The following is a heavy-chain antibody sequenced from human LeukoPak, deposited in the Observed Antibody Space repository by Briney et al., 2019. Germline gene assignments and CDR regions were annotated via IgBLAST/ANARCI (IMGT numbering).Heavy chain of an antibody. D-gene: IGHD2-2*01. V-gene: IGHV3-23*01. CDR2: ISGSGGST. J-gene: IGHJ3*02. CDR3: AKRYCSSTSCYSEIGYAFDI. CDR1: GFTFSSYA. Sequence: GGSLRLSCAASGFTFSSYAMSWLRQAPGKGLEWVSAISGSGGSTYYADSVKGRFTISRDNSKNTLYLQMNSLRAEDTAVYYCAKRYCSSTSCYSEIGYAFDIWGQGTMVTVSS.